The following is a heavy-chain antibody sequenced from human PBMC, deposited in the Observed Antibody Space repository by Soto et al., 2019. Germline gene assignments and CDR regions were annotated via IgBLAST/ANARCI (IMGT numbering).Heavy chain of an antibody. CDR1: GFTFSSYS. V-gene: IGHV3-21*01. CDR3: ARVRSDGMDV. Sequence: GGSLRLSCAASGFTFSSYSMNWVHQAPGKGLEWVSSISSSSSYIYYADSVKGRFTISRDNAKNSLYLQMNSLRAEDTAVYYCARVRSDGMDVWGQGTTVTVSS. CDR2: ISSSSSYI. J-gene: IGHJ6*02.